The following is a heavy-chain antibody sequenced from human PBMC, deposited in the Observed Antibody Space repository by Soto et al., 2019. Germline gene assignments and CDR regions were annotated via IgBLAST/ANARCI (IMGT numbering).Heavy chain of an antibody. CDR2: IRDNGAGT. CDR1: GFTFSSYP. J-gene: IGHJ5*02. Sequence: EVQLLESGGGLVQPGGSLRLSCAASGFTFSSYPMSWIRQVPGKGLEWVSAIRDNGAGTYYADSVKGRFTISRDNSRNTLFLQLNSLTAEDTAVYYCAKGTSPYCDTTKCYWMDDHWGQGTLVTVSS. D-gene: IGHD3-22*01. CDR3: AKGTSPYCDTTKCYWMDDH. V-gene: IGHV3-23*01.